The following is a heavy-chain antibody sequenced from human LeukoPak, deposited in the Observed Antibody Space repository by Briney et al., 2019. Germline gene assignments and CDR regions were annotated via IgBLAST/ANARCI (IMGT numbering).Heavy chain of an antibody. CDR1: GGTFSSYA. CDR3: ARDPGHSGGQN. V-gene: IGHV1-69*13. D-gene: IGHD5-12*01. J-gene: IGHJ4*02. Sequence: SVKVSCKASGGTFSSYAISWVRQAPGQGLKWMGGIVPIFGTTKYAQKFQGRVTLTADESTSTAYMELSSLRSEDTAFYYCARDPGHSGGQNWGQGTLVTVSS. CDR2: IVPIFGTT.